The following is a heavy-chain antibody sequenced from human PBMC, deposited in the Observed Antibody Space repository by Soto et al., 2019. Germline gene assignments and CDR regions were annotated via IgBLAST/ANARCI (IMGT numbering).Heavy chain of an antibody. J-gene: IGHJ4*02. D-gene: IGHD6-19*01. CDR1: GLTVSSKY. CDR2: IYGGGTT. CDR3: VQTTGWPGLDF. V-gene: IGHV3-53*01. Sequence: EVQLVESGGGLIQPGGSLRLSCAASGLTVSSKYMTWVRQAPGKGPEWVPVIYGGGTTYYPDSVKGRFTICRDHSKNTLYLQGSSLIAEDTAVYYCVQTTGWPGLDFWGQGTLVTVSS.